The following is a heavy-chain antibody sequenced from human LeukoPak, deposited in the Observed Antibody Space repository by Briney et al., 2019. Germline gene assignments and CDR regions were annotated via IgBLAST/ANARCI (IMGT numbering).Heavy chain of an antibody. D-gene: IGHD6-19*01. J-gene: IGHJ4*02. V-gene: IGHV3-30-3*01. CDR3: ARGYSSGWSPTD. CDR2: ISYDGSNK. Sequence: GSLRLSCAASGFTFSSYAMHWVRQAPGKGLEWVAVISYDGSNKYYADSVKGRFTISRDNSKNTLYLQMNSLRAEDTAVYYCARGYSSGWSPTDWGQGTLVTVSS. CDR1: GFTFSSYA.